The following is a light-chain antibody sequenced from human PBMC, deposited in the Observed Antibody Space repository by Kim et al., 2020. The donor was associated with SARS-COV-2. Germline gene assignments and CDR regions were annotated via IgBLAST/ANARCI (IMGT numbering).Light chain of an antibody. J-gene: IGLJ2*01. V-gene: IGLV3-1*01. CDR2: QDS. Sequence: SVSPGQTARITCSGDKLGDKYACWYQQKPGQSPGLVIYQDSKRPSGIPERFSGSNSGNTATLTISGTQAMDEADYYCQAWDSSTAVFGGGTKLTVL. CDR3: QAWDSSTAV. CDR1: KLGDKY.